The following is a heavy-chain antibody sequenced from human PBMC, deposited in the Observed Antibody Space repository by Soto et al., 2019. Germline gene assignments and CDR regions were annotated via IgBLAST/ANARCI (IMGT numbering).Heavy chain of an antibody. J-gene: IGHJ4*02. CDR1: GFTFSSYG. CDR3: ARAEWELRGPFDY. CDR2: IWYDGSNK. D-gene: IGHD1-26*01. V-gene: IGHV3-33*01. Sequence: QVQLVESGGGVVQPGRSLRLSCAASGFTFSSYGMHWVRQAPGKGLEWVAVIWYDGSNKYYADSVKGRFTISRDNSKNTLYLQMNSLRAEDTAVYYCARAEWELRGPFDYWGQGTLVTVSS.